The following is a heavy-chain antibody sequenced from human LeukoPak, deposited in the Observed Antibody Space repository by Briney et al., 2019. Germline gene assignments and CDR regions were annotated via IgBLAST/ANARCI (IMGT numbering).Heavy chain of an antibody. CDR2: IYYTGGT. CDR3: VRSLVVAATIDY. D-gene: IGHD2-15*01. V-gene: IGHV4-39*01. Sequence: SETLSLTCTVSGGSISRSPYYWGWIRRPPGKGLEWIATIYYTGGTYYNPSLKSRLTISVDTPKNQFSLKLSSVTAADTAMYYCVRSLVVAATIDYWGQGTLVTVSS. J-gene: IGHJ4*02. CDR1: GGSISRSPYY.